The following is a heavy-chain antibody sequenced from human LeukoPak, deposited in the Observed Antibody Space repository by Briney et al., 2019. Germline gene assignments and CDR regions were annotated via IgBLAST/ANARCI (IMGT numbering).Heavy chain of an antibody. CDR3: AHPPSSDAFYFDY. J-gene: IGHJ4*02. D-gene: IGHD3-16*01. Sequence: GASVKVSCKASGGTFSSYAISWVRQAPGQGLEWMGGIIPIFGTANYAQKFRGRVTITADESTSTAYMELSSLRSEDTAVYYCAHPPSSDAFYFDYWGQGTLVTVSS. V-gene: IGHV1-69*13. CDR1: GGTFSSYA. CDR2: IIPIFGTA.